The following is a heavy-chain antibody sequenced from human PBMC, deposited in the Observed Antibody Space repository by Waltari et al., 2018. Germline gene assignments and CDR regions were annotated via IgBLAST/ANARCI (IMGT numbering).Heavy chain of an antibody. CDR1: GYTFANFH. CDR3: ARVAPGPYYFDS. Sequence: QVQLVQSGAEVKKPGASVNISCKASGYTFANFHIHWVRQAPGHGREWMGKINPSGGSAGYPQKFQGRITMTREMSTGTVYMELSSLTYEDTAVYFCARVAPGPYYFDSWGQGTLVTVSS. CDR2: INPSGGSA. J-gene: IGHJ4*02. V-gene: IGHV1-46*01.